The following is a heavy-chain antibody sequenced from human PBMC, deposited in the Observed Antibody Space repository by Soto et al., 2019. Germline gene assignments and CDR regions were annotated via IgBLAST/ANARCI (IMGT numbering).Heavy chain of an antibody. V-gene: IGHV3-11*01. CDR1: GFTFSDYY. D-gene: IGHD5-12*01. Sequence: PGGSLRLSCAASGFTFSDYYMSWIRQAPGKGLEWVSYISGSGGTSTIYYADSVKGRFTISRDNAKNSLYLQMNNLRAEDTAVYYCVRGSGYAGFWGQGTLVTVSS. CDR3: VRGSGYAGF. CDR2: ISGSGGTSTI. J-gene: IGHJ4*02.